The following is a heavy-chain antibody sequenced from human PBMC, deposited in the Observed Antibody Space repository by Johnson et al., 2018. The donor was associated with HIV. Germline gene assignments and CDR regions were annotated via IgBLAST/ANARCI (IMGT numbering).Heavy chain of an antibody. CDR2: IRYDGSSN. D-gene: IGHD1-26*01. J-gene: IGHJ3*02. CDR1: GFTFNSYG. Sequence: QMLLVESGGGVVQPGGSLRLSCAASGFTFNSYGMDWVRQAPGKGLEWVAFIRYDGSSNYYADSVKGRFTVSRDKSKNTLYLQMKSLRPEDTAVYYCAREFKWESRTTHAFDIGGQGTMVTVSS. CDR3: AREFKWESRTTHAFDI. V-gene: IGHV3-30*02.